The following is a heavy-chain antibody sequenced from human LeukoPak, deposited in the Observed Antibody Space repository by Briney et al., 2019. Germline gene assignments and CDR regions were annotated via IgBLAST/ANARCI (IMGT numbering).Heavy chain of an antibody. Sequence: PGGSLRLSCAASGFTFSSYAMSWVRQAPGKGLEWVSAISGSGGSTYYADSVKSRFTISRDNSKNTLYLQMNSLRAEDTAVYYCAKGPRPYSSSSHFDYWGQGTLVTVSS. CDR1: GFTFSSYA. V-gene: IGHV3-23*01. CDR2: ISGSGGST. J-gene: IGHJ4*02. D-gene: IGHD6-6*01. CDR3: AKGPRPYSSSSHFDY.